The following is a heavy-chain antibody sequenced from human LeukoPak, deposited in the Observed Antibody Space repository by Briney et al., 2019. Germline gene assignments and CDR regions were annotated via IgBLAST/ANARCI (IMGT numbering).Heavy chain of an antibody. V-gene: IGHV3-33*07. D-gene: IGHD4-17*01. Sequence: PGGSLRLSCAASGFTFSSHGFYWVRQVPGKGLEWVALIRYDGSNKYYADPVKGRFTISRDDSKSTVYLQMNSLTDEDTAVYYCARDLGTYGTYSGSRFDPWGQATQVTVSS. CDR3: ARDLGTYGTYSGSRFDP. CDR2: IRYDGSNK. J-gene: IGHJ5*02. CDR1: GFTFSSHG.